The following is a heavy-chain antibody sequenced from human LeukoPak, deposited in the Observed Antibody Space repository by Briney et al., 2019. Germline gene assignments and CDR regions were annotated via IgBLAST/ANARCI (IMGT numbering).Heavy chain of an antibody. J-gene: IGHJ3*02. Sequence: ASVKVSCKASGYTFTDYYMHWVQQAPGKGVEWMGRVDPEDGETIYAEKFQGRVTITADTSTDTAYMELSSLRSEDTAVYYCATASYDGGFAFDIWGQGTMVTVSS. CDR2: VDPEDGET. V-gene: IGHV1-69-2*01. CDR3: ATASYDGGFAFDI. D-gene: IGHD4-23*01. CDR1: GYTFTDYY.